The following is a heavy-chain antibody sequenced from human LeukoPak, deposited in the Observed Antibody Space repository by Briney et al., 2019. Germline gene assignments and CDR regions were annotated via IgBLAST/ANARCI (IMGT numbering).Heavy chain of an antibody. V-gene: IGHV3-7*01. CDR3: ATSHHTSSGQNFDY. D-gene: IGHD6-25*01. CDR2: INQDGSAK. J-gene: IGHJ4*02. Sequence: GGSMRLSCEASGLTLSDYWMSWVRQAPGKGLEWVANINQDGSAKYYVDSVKGRFTISRDNADSSLYLQMNALRADDTAMYYCATSHHTSSGQNFDYWGQGTLVSDSS. CDR1: GLTLSDYW.